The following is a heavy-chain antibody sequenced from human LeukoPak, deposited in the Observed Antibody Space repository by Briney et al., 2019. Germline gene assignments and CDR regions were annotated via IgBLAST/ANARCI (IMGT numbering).Heavy chain of an antibody. D-gene: IGHD2-2*03. CDR1: GYSFTSYW. V-gene: IGHV5-51*01. J-gene: IGHJ4*02. CDR2: IYPGDSDT. Sequence: GESLKISCKGSGYSFTSYWIGWVRQMPGKGLEWMGIIYPGDSDTRYSPSFQGQVTISADKSISTAYLQWSSLKASDTAMYYCARLDIVVVPAAHGRFDYWGQGTLVTVSS. CDR3: ARLDIVVVPAAHGRFDY.